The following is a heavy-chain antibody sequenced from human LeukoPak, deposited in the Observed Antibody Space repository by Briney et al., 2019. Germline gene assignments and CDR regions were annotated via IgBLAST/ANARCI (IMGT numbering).Heavy chain of an antibody. CDR3: ATAGVWDLLGY. CDR2: LDPEDGQI. V-gene: IGHV1-24*01. D-gene: IGHD1-26*01. J-gene: IGHJ4*02. Sequence: ASVKVSCKVSGHTLTYLSTHWVRQAPGQGLEWMGGLDPEDGQIIYAQQFQGRVTMTEDTSTDTAYMELSSLRSEDTAVYYCATAGVWDLLGYWGQGTLVTVSS. CDR1: GHTLTYLS.